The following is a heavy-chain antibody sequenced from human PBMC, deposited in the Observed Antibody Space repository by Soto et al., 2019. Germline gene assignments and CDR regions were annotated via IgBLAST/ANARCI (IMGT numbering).Heavy chain of an antibody. CDR1: GFTFSNYA. D-gene: IGHD1-1*01. CDR2: ISSSGDSP. J-gene: IGHJ4*02. Sequence: EVQLLESGGGLVQPGGSLRLSCAASGFTFSNYAMSWVRQAPGKGLEWVSAISSSGDSPYYADSGKGRFTVSTDNSNNTLNLQMNSLRVEDTAIYYCARNTIPHPHYLGQGALVTVSS. V-gene: IGHV3-23*01. CDR3: ARNTIPHPHY.